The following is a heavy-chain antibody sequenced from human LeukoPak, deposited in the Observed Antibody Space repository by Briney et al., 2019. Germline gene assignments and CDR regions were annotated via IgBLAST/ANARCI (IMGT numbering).Heavy chain of an antibody. D-gene: IGHD3-22*01. Sequence: GRSLRLSCAASGFTFSSYVMSWVRQAPGKGLEWVSAISGGGRTYYADSVKGRFTISRDNSKNTLYLQMNSLRAEDTAVYYCAKGTGYCDSSGYDPFDIWGQGTMVTVSS. CDR1: GFTFSSYV. V-gene: IGHV3-23*01. CDR3: AKGTGYCDSSGYDPFDI. CDR2: ISGGGRT. J-gene: IGHJ3*02.